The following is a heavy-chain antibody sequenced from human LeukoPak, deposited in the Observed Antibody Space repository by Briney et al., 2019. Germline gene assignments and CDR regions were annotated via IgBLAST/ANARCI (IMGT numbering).Heavy chain of an antibody. CDR1: GYTFISYY. Sequence: ASVKVSCKTSGYTFISYYMHWVRQAPGQGLEWMGIINPSGGRTNHAEKFQGRVTMTRDTSTSKFYMELSSLRSEDTAVYYCARLETLGSSIGDYWGQGTPVTVSS. CDR3: ARLETLGSSIGDY. D-gene: IGHD6-6*01. V-gene: IGHV1-46*01. CDR2: INPSGGRT. J-gene: IGHJ4*02.